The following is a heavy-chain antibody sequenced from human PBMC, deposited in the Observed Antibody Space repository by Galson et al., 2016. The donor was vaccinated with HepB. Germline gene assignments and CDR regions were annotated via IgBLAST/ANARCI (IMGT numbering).Heavy chain of an antibody. V-gene: IGHV1-3*01. Sequence: SCKASGYTFTTYALHWVRQAPGQRLEWMGWLNAANANTKYSQNFQGRVTITWDTSAATGYMELSSLRPEDTAMYYCARERRNSYDSSAYYDYWGQGTLVTVSS. D-gene: IGHD3-22*01. CDR2: LNAANANT. CDR3: ARERRNSYDSSAYYDY. CDR1: GYTFTTYA. J-gene: IGHJ4*02.